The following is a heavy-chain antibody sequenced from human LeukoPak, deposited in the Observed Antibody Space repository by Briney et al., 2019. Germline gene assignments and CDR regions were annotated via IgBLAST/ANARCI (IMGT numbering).Heavy chain of an antibody. Sequence: SETLSLTCAVYGGSFSGYYWSWIRQPPGEGLEWIGEINHSGSTNYNPSLKSRVTISVDTSKNQFSLKLSSVTAADTAVYYCARRNLIVVVVAAFDYWGQGTLVTVSS. CDR3: ARRNLIVVVVAAFDY. D-gene: IGHD2-15*01. V-gene: IGHV4-34*01. J-gene: IGHJ4*02. CDR1: GGSFSGYY. CDR2: INHSGST.